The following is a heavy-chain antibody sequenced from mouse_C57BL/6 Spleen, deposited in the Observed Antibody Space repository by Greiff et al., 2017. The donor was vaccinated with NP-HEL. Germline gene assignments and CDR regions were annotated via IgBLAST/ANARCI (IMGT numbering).Heavy chain of an antibody. CDR1: GFTFSDYG. Sequence: EVQVVESGGGLVKPGGSLKLSCAASGFTFSDYGMHWVRQAPEKGLEWVAYISSGSSTIYYADTVKGRFTISRDNAKNTLFLKMTSLRSEDTAMYYCASDYGSSYTWFAYWGQGTLVTVSA. CDR3: ASDYGSSYTWFAY. CDR2: ISSGSSTI. J-gene: IGHJ3*01. D-gene: IGHD1-1*01. V-gene: IGHV5-17*01.